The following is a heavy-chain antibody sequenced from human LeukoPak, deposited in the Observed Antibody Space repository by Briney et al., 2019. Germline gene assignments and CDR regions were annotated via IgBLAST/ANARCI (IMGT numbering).Heavy chain of an antibody. CDR1: GFTFSSYS. D-gene: IGHD2-15*01. V-gene: IGHV3-21*01. CDR2: ISSSSSYK. J-gene: IGHJ1*01. Sequence: GGSLRLSCAASGFTFSSYSMNWVRQAPGKGLEWVSSISSSSSYKDYADSVKGRFTISRDNAKNSLYLQMNSLRAEDTAVYYCARWDCSGGSCYSDFRHWGQGTLVTVSS. CDR3: ARWDCSGGSCYSDFRH.